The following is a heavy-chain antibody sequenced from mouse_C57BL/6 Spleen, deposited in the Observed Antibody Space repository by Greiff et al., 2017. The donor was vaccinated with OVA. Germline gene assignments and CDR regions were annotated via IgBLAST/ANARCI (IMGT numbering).Heavy chain of an antibody. D-gene: IGHD1-1*01. V-gene: IGHV1-80*01. Sequence: VQRVESGAELVKPGASVKISCKASGYAFSSYWMNWVKQRPGKGLEWIGQIYPGDGDTNYNGKFKGKATLTADKSSSTAYMQLSSLTSEDSAVYFCARSTWYYAMDYWGQGTSVTVSS. CDR3: ARSTWYYAMDY. CDR1: GYAFSSYW. CDR2: IYPGDGDT. J-gene: IGHJ4*01.